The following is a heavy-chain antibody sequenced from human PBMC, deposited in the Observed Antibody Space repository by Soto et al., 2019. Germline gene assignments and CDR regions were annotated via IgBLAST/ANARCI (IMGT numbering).Heavy chain of an antibody. D-gene: IGHD3-10*02. V-gene: IGHV1-69*08. CDR1: GGTFRNST. CDR2: IIPFLDIA. CDR3: PRDVPGVILSRPNWFDP. Sequence: QVQLVQSGAEVKKPGSSVKVSCKASGGTFRNSTISWVRQAPGQGLEWMGRIIPFLDIANYAQKFQGRVTITADKSTSXXYMALSSLRSEDTLVYYCPRDVPGVILSRPNWFDPGGQGTLVKVSS. J-gene: IGHJ5*02.